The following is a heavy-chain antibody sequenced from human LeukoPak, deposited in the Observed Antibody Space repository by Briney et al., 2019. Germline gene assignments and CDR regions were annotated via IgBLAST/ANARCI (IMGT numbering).Heavy chain of an antibody. CDR3: ARGSRRAHVVVVAAPFDP. V-gene: IGHV4-34*01. CDR2: INHSGST. J-gene: IGHJ5*02. Sequence: PSETLSLTCAVYGGSFSGYYWSWIRQPPGKGLEWIGEINHSGSTNYNPSLKSRVTISVDTSKNQFSLKLSSVTAADTAVYYCARGSRRAHVVVVAAPFDPWGQGTLVTVSS. CDR1: GGSFSGYY. D-gene: IGHD2-15*01.